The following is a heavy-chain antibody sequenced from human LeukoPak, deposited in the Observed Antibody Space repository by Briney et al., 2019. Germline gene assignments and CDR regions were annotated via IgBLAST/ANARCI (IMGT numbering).Heavy chain of an antibody. CDR1: GGSFSGYY. Sequence: KPSETLSLTCAVYGGSFSGYYWSWIRQPPGKGLEWIGEINHSGSTNCNPSLKSRVTISVDTSKNQFSLKLSSVTAADTAVYYCARVEGIAVAGTEPYYFDYWGQGTLVTVSS. V-gene: IGHV4-34*01. CDR3: ARVEGIAVAGTEPYYFDY. J-gene: IGHJ4*02. D-gene: IGHD6-19*01. CDR2: INHSGST.